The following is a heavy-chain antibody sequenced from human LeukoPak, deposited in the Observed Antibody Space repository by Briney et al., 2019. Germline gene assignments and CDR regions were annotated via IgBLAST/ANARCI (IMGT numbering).Heavy chain of an antibody. CDR1: GFTFSSYA. Sequence: TGGSLRLSCAASGFTFSSYAMHWVRQAPGKGLEWVAVISYDGSNKYYADSVKGRFTISRDNSKNTLYLQMNSLRAEDTAVYYCARDRSSWGRSVWYTIDYWGQGTLVTVSS. J-gene: IGHJ4*02. V-gene: IGHV3-30-3*01. CDR2: ISYDGSNK. D-gene: IGHD6-19*01. CDR3: ARDRSSWGRSVWYTIDY.